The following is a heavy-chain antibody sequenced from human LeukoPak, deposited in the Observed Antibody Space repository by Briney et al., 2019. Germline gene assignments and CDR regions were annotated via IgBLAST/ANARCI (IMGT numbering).Heavy chain of an antibody. D-gene: IGHD1-26*01. Sequence: PSETLSLTCTVSGDSISSSSSYWGWIRQPPGEGLEWIGSIYYSGSTYYNPSLKSRVTISVDTSKNQFSLKLSSVTAADTAVYYCARVSIVGATFDYWGQGTLVTVSS. CDR2: IYYSGST. V-gene: IGHV4-39*07. CDR3: ARVSIVGATFDY. J-gene: IGHJ4*02. CDR1: GDSISSSSSY.